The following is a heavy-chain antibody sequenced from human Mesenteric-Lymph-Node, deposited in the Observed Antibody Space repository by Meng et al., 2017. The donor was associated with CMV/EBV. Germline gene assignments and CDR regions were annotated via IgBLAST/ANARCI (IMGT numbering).Heavy chain of an antibody. CDR1: GYTFTSYG. D-gene: IGHD5-24*01. V-gene: IGHV1-18*01. J-gene: IGHJ4*02. CDR2: IYDSGGNT. Sequence: ASVKVSCKASGYTFTSYGISWVRQAPGHGLEYMGVIYDSGGNTYKEQKFQDRLTMTWDTSTTTVHMELSSLTSEDTAVYYCAREPPRGVHFDHWGQGTLVTVSS. CDR3: AREPPRGVHFDH.